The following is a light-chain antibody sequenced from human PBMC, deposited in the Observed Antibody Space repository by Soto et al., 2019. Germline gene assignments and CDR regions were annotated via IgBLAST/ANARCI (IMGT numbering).Light chain of an antibody. Sequence: VVTQEPSRTVSPGGTVTLTCASSTGAVTSDSYPSWFQQKPGQAPRALIYTISNKHSWTPARFSGSLLGGKAALTLSEVHHEDEAAYLRPLSSDAPHAFGPGT. CDR2: TIS. V-gene: IGLV7-43*01. J-gene: IGLJ1*01. CDR1: TGAVTSDSY. CDR3: PLSSDAPHA.